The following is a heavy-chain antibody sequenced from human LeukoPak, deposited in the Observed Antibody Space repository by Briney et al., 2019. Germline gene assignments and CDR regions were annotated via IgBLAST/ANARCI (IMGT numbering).Heavy chain of an antibody. J-gene: IGHJ5*02. CDR3: ARISTLTPGRYGWFDT. CDR1: GFIISTKY. Sequence: GGSLRLSCAASGFIISTKYMNWVRQAPGKGLEWVSIMYTHGDSYYANSVKGRFTLSRDDSKNTLYLQMNSLRADDTAVYYCARISTLTPGRYGWFDTWGQGTLVTVSP. D-gene: IGHD4-17*01. V-gene: IGHV3-66*01. CDR2: MYTHGDS.